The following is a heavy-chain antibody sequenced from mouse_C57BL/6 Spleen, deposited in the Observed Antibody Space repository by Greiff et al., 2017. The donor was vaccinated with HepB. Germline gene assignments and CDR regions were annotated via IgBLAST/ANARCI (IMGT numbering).Heavy chain of an antibody. D-gene: IGHD1-1*01. Sequence: VQLQQSGPELVKPGASVKISCKASGYAFSSSWMNWVKQRPGKGLEWIGRIYPGDGDTNYNGKFKGKATLTADKSSSTAYMQLSSLTSEDSAVYFCARDYGSRYWFAYWGQGTLVTVSA. CDR2: IYPGDGDT. J-gene: IGHJ3*01. CDR3: ARDYGSRYWFAY. CDR1: GYAFSSSW. V-gene: IGHV1-82*01.